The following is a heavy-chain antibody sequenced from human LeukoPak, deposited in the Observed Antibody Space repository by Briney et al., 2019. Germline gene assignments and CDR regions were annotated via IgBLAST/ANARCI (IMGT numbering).Heavy chain of an antibody. CDR2: IKQDGSEE. V-gene: IGHV3-7*01. D-gene: IGHD6-13*01. CDR3: ARAMARVYNPEWFDP. CDR1: GFTFSSYW. Sequence: PGGSLRLSCAASGFTFSSYWMSWVRQAPGKGLEWVANIKQDGSEEYYVDSVKGRFTISRDNAKNSLYLQMNSLRAEDTAVYYCARAMARVYNPEWFDPWGQGTLVTVSS. J-gene: IGHJ5*02.